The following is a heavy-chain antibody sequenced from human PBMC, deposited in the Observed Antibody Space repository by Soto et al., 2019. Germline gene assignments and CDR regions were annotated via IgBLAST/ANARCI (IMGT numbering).Heavy chain of an antibody. J-gene: IGHJ3*01. CDR1: GFAFNAYG. D-gene: IGHD6-6*01. CDR3: ARAHYSSSFSDTFDL. V-gene: IGHV3-21*01. CDR2: ISGSNIYI. Sequence: GGSLRLSCTASGFAFNAYGMNWVRQAPGKGLEWVSSISGSNIYIYYADSVRGRFAISRDNAKHSLSLQMNGLRAEDTAVYFCARAHYSSSFSDTFDLWGQGTMVTVSS.